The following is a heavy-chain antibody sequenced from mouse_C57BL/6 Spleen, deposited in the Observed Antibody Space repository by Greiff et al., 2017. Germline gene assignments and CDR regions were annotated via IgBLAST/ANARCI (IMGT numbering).Heavy chain of an antibody. Sequence: EVQLVESEGGLVQPGSSMKLSCTASGFTFSDYYMAWVRQVPEKGLEWVANINYDGSSTYYLDSLKSRFIISRDNAKNILYLQMSSLKSEDTATYYCARGQSLTVWGQGTTLTVSS. CDR1: GFTFSDYY. V-gene: IGHV5-16*01. J-gene: IGHJ2*01. CDR3: ARGQSLTV. CDR2: INYDGSST. D-gene: IGHD4-1*01.